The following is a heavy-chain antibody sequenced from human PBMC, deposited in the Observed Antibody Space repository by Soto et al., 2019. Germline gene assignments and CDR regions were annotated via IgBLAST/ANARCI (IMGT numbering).Heavy chain of an antibody. Sequence: GASVKVSCKASGYRFTGYGLHWVRQAPGQGPQWMGWINPKSGATDYAQKFQGRVTMTREMSTNTAYLELSGLRSDDTADDTAVYYCAKSIYGGVDYFQYGLDVWRQGTTLTGS. CDR1: GYRFTGYG. D-gene: IGHD2-8*02. V-gene: IGHV1-2*02. CDR2: INPKSGAT. J-gene: IGHJ6*02. CDR3: VYYCAKSIYGGVDYFQYGLDV.